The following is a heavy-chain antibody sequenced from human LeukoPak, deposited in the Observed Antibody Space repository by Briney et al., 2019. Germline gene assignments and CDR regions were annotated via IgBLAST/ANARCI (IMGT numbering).Heavy chain of an antibody. CDR3: ARARGYYTNDAFDI. D-gene: IGHD4-11*01. V-gene: IGHV3-64*01. CDR2: ISSNGGST. Sequence: HTGGSLRLSCAASGFTFSSYAMHWVRQAPGKGLEYVSAISSNGGSTYYANSVKGRFTISRGNSKNTLYLQMGSLRAEDMAVYYCARARGYYTNDAFDIWGQGTMVTVSS. J-gene: IGHJ3*02. CDR1: GFTFSSYA.